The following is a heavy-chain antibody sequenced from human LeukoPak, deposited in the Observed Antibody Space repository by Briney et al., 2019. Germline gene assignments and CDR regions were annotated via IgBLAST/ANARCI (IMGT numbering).Heavy chain of an antibody. CDR3: ARGRRGSYRSLFDY. CDR1: AASISSSSHH. V-gene: IGHV4-39*01. CDR2: IYYGQTI. J-gene: IGHJ4*02. Sequence: SETLSLTCTISAASISSSSHHWGWIRQSPGKGLEWIGSIYYGQTIYYNPSLNSRVTISVVTSKDQFTLQLNSVTAADTAVYYCARGRRGSYRSLFDYWGQGTLVTVSS. D-gene: IGHD3-16*02.